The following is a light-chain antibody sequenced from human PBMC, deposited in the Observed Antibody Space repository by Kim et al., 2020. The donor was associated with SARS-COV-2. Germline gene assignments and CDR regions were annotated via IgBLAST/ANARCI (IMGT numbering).Light chain of an antibody. CDR2: GAS. CDR3: QQYGSSPWT. CDR1: QSVSSSY. Sequence: EVVLTQTPCPLSLSPGERATLSCWASQSVSSSYLAWYQQKPGQAPRLLMYGASSRATGIPDRFSGSGSGTDFTLTISSLEPEDFAVYYCQQYGSSPWTFGQGTKVDIK. V-gene: IGKV3-20*01. J-gene: IGKJ1*01.